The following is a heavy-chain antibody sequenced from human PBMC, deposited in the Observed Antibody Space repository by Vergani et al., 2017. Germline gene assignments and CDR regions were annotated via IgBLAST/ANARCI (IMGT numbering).Heavy chain of an antibody. Sequence: QVQLQESGPGLVKPPGTLSLTCAVSGDSISSNNCWTWVRQPPGKGLEWIGEICHTEDTKYSPSLKSRVTVSVDESRNLFSLRLNSVTAADTAVYYCARVGLYCSSTSCYYYYGMDVWGQGTTVTVSS. V-gene: IGHV4-4*03. CDR1: GDSISSNNC. CDR2: ICHTEDT. CDR3: ARVGLYCSSTSCYYYYGMDV. J-gene: IGHJ6*02. D-gene: IGHD2-2*01.